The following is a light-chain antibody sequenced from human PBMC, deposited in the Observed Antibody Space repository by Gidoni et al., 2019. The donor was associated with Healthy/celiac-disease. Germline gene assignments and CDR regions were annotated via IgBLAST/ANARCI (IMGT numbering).Light chain of an antibody. V-gene: IGLV3-21*02. CDR2: DDS. Sequence: SYVLTQPPSVSVAPGQTARITCGGTNIGSKSVHWYQQKPGQAPVLVVYDDSARPSGIPERFSGSNSGNTATLTISRVEAGDEADYYCQVWDSSSDHPVVFGGGTKLTVL. J-gene: IGLJ2*01. CDR1: NIGSKS. CDR3: QVWDSSSDHPVV.